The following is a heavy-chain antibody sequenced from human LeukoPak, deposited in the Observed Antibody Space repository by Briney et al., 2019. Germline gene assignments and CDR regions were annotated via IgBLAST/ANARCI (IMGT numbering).Heavy chain of an antibody. CDR1: GFRFSSYG. V-gene: IGHV3-33*08. D-gene: IGHD4-17*01. Sequence: AGGSLRLSCAASGFRFSSYGMHWVRQAPGKGLEWVAFIRFDGDIEYYGEAVKGRFTISRNNAENKVFLQMNNLRDEDTAVYFCARSVSYMDVWGQGTMVTVSS. CDR2: IRFDGDIE. CDR3: ARSVSYMDV. J-gene: IGHJ6*03.